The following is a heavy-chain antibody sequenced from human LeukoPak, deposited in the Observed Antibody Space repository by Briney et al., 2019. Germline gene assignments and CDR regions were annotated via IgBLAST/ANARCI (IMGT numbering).Heavy chain of an antibody. J-gene: IGHJ5*02. D-gene: IGHD4-23*01. V-gene: IGHV1-8*01. CDR3: ARVPNYGGTNWFDP. CDR2: INPNSGNT. CDR1: GYTFTSYD. Sequence: VSVKVSCKASGYTFTSYDINWVRQATGQGLEWMGWINPNSGNTGYAQKFQGRVTMTRNTSISTAYMELSSLRSEDTAVYYCARVPNYGGTNWFDPWGQGTLVTVSS.